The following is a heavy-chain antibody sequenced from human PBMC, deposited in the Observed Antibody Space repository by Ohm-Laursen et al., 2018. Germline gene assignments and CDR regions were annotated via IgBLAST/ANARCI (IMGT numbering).Heavy chain of an antibody. CDR3: AKDRGGDSYTRFDY. CDR2: ISYDGSNK. J-gene: IGHJ4*02. Sequence: SLRLSCSASGFTFSSYGMHWVRQAPGKGLEWVAVISYDGSNKYYADSVKGRFTISRDNSQNTLHLQMSSLRAEDTALYYCAKDRGGDSYTRFDYWGQGTQVTVS. D-gene: IGHD2-21*02. CDR1: GFTFSSYG. V-gene: IGHV3-30*18.